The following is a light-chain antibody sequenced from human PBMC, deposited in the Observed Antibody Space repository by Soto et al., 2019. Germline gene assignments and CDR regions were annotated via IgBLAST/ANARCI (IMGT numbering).Light chain of an antibody. CDR3: SSFTRSSTVI. CDR2: EVS. V-gene: IGLV2-18*02. CDR1: SSDVGSYNR. Sequence: QSALTQPPSVSGSPGQSVTISSTGTSSDVGSYNRVSWYQQRPGTAPKLMIYEVSNRPSGVPDRFSGSKSGNTASLTVSGLQAEDEADYYCSSFTRSSTVIFGGGTQLTVL. J-gene: IGLJ7*01.